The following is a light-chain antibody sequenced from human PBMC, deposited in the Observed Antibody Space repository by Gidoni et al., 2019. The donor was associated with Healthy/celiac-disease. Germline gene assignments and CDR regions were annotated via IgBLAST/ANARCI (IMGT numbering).Light chain of an antibody. CDR3: CSYAGSSTYV. J-gene: IGLJ1*01. Sequence: QSALTQPASVSGSPGQSITISCTGTSSDVGSYNLVPWYQQHPGKAPKLMIYEVSKRPPGVSNRFSGSKSGNTASLTISGLQAEDEADYYCCSYAGSSTYVFGTGTKVTVL. CDR1: SSDVGSYNL. V-gene: IGLV2-23*02. CDR2: EVS.